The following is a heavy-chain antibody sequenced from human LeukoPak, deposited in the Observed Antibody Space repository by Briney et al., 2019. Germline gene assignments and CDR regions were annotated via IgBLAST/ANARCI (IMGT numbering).Heavy chain of an antibody. CDR3: ARDLFYDFWSGSYDY. D-gene: IGHD3-3*01. Sequence: ASVKVSCKASGYTFTGYYMYWVRQAPGQGLEWMGWINPNSGGTNYAQKFQGRVTMTRDTSISTAYMELSRLRSDDTAVYYCARDLFYDFWSGSYDYWGQGTLVTVSS. J-gene: IGHJ4*02. CDR2: INPNSGGT. V-gene: IGHV1-2*02. CDR1: GYTFTGYY.